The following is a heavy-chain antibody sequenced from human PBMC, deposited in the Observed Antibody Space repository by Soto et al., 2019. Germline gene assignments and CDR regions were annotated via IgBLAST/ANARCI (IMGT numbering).Heavy chain of an antibody. CDR2: IRSSGDYT. CDR1: GFTFSTYV. D-gene: IGHD3-3*01. Sequence: PGGSLRLSCAASGFTFSTYVMSWVRQAPGKGLEWVSAIRSSGDYTYYVDSVKGRFSISRDNSKNTRFLQMNSLRAEDTAVYYCAKNRSPGGSGTNYFDYWGQGTLVTVSS. CDR3: AKNRSPGGSGTNYFDY. J-gene: IGHJ4*01. V-gene: IGHV3-23*01.